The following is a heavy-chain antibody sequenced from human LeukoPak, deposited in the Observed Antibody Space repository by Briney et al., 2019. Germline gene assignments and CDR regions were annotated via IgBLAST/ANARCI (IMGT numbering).Heavy chain of an antibody. CDR2: INHSGST. Sequence: PSETLSLTCAVYGGSFSGYYWSWIRQPPGKGLEWIGEINHSGSTNYNPSLKSRVTISVDTSKNQFSLKLSSVTAADTAVYYCARDGGYSSSWSPLFFDYWGQGTLVTVSS. CDR1: GGSFSGYY. CDR3: ARDGGYSSSWSPLFFDY. J-gene: IGHJ4*02. V-gene: IGHV4-34*01. D-gene: IGHD6-13*01.